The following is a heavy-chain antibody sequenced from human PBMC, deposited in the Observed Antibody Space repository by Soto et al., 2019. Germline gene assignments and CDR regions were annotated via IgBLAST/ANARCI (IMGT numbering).Heavy chain of an antibody. CDR2: ISWNSGSL. J-gene: IGHJ4*02. CDR1: GFTFDDYA. Sequence: EVQLVESGGGLVQPGRSLRLSCAASGFTFDDYAMHWVRQAPGKGLEWVSGISWNSGSLGYADSVKGRFTISRDNAKNSLYLQMNSLRAEDTALYYCAKGGTMAAGSYFDYWGQGTLVTVSS. V-gene: IGHV3-9*01. CDR3: AKGGTMAAGSYFDY. D-gene: IGHD6-25*01.